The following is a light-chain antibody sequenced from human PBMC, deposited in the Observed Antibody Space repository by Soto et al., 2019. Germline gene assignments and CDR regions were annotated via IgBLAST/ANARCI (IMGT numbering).Light chain of an antibody. V-gene: IGKV3-11*01. CDR2: DAS. CDR1: QSVSSY. Sequence: IVLTHAPASLSFSAGEIATLSFRASQSVSSYLAWYQHKPGQAPRLLIYDASNRATGIPARFSGSGSGTDFTLTISSLEPEDFAVYYCQQYGSSPRTFGQGTKVDIK. CDR3: QQYGSSPRT. J-gene: IGKJ1*01.